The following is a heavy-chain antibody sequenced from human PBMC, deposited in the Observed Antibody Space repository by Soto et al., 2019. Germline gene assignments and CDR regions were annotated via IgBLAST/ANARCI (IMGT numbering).Heavy chain of an antibody. CDR2: LRPTTGNT. J-gene: IGHJ4*02. CDR3: AREPNESFYFDY. Sequence: PGGSLRLSCKASGYTFTNYYIHWLRQAPGQGLEWLGILRPTTGNTQYAQRFQGRVTMTRDTSTGTVYMELTSLRSDDTAMYYCAREPNESFYFDYWGQGTQVTVYS. CDR1: GYTFTNYY. V-gene: IGHV1-46*01.